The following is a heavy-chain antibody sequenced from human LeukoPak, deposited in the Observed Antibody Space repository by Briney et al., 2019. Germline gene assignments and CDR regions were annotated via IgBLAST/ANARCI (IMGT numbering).Heavy chain of an antibody. CDR3: AKGGNYAPLDY. Sequence: WGALRISFAASGFTFSDSAMTWVRQVRGRGLGGISAISTSVGDTIYTDSVKGRFTISRENSKNTLYLQMNSLRAEDTAVYYCAKGGNYAPLDYWGQGTLVTVS. CDR1: GFTFSDSA. V-gene: IGHV3-23*01. CDR2: ISTSVGDT. D-gene: IGHD1-7*01. J-gene: IGHJ4*02.